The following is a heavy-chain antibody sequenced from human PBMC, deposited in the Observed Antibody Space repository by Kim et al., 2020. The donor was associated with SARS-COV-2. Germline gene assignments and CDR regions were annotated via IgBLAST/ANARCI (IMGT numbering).Heavy chain of an antibody. CDR2: IYTSGST. D-gene: IGHD6-13*01. Sequence: SETLSLTCTVSGGSISSYYWSWIRQPAGKGLEWIGRIYTSGSTNYNPSLKSRVTMSVDTSKNQFSLKLSSVTAADTAVYYCEREGLLYSSSWYFDYWGQGTLVTVSS. CDR1: GGSISSYY. CDR3: EREGLLYSSSWYFDY. J-gene: IGHJ4*02. V-gene: IGHV4-4*07.